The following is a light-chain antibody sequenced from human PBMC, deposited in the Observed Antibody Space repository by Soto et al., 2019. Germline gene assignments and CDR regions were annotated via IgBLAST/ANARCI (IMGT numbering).Light chain of an antibody. Sequence: EIVLTQSPGTLSLSPGERATLSCRASQNISSRYLAWYQQKPGQAPRLLISGASSRATGIPDRFSGSGSGTDFTLTISRLEPEDFAVYYCQDFDSPQWTFGQGTKVEN. J-gene: IGKJ1*01. CDR1: QNISSRY. CDR2: GAS. CDR3: QDFDSPQWT. V-gene: IGKV3-20*01.